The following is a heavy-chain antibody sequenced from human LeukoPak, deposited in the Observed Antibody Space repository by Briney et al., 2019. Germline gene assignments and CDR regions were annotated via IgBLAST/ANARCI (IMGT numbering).Heavy chain of an antibody. CDR1: GGSISPYF. CDR2: IYYRGST. V-gene: IGHV4-59*01. J-gene: IGHJ4*02. Sequence: SETLSLTCTVSGGSISPYFWSWIRQPPGKGLEWIGYIYYRGSTNYNPSLKSRVTITLDTSKDQFSLKLSSVTAADTAVYYCAREGVVKGYFDYWGQGTLVTVSS. D-gene: IGHD3-3*01. CDR3: AREGVVKGYFDY.